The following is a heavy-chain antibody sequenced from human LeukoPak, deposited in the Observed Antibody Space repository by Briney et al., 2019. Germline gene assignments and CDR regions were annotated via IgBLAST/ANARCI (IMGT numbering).Heavy chain of an antibody. J-gene: IGHJ4*02. CDR1: GFSFISYA. D-gene: IGHD1-26*01. Sequence: PGGSLRLSCAASGFSFISYAMSWVRQAPGKGLEWVSTISGNGGRTYYADSVKGRFTISRDNSKNTLYLQMNSLRAEDTAVYYCAKDTSSMAVDYWGQGTLVTVSS. CDR2: ISGNGGRT. V-gene: IGHV3-23*01. CDR3: AKDTSSMAVDY.